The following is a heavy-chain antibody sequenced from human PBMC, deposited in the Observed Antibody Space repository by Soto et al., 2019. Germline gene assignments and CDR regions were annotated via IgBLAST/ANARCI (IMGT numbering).Heavy chain of an antibody. CDR2: MNPNSVGA. Sequence: QVHLVQSGAEVNKPGASVKVSCMASGYNFIAQNIHWVRQAPGLGLEWMGKMNPNSVGADYAQEFLGRVTVTRATSISTVYMDLTSLKSDDAAAYYCAGERHLNSPSDAFDIWGQGTMVIVSS. CDR3: AGERHLNSPSDAFDI. D-gene: IGHD1-7*01. V-gene: IGHV1-2*02. J-gene: IGHJ3*02. CDR1: GYNFIAQN.